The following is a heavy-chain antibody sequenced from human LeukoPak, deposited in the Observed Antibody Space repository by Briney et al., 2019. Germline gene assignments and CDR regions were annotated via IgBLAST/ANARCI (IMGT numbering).Heavy chain of an antibody. CDR3: ARGWVLRYFDWLLYLGYFDY. V-gene: IGHV1-46*01. CDR2: INPSGGST. D-gene: IGHD3-9*01. J-gene: IGHJ4*02. CDR1: GYTFTIYY. Sequence: ASVTVSCKASGYTFTIYYMHWVRQAPGQGLEWMGIINPSGGSTSYAQKFQGRVTMTRDTSTSTVYMELSSLRSEDTAVYYCARGWVLRYFDWLLYLGYFDYWGQGTLVTVSS.